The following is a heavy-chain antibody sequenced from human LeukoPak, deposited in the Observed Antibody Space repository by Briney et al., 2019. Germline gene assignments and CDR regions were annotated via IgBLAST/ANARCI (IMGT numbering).Heavy chain of an antibody. CDR1: GYSLTELS. V-gene: IGHV1-24*01. J-gene: IGHJ4*02. Sequence: ASVKVSCKVSGYSLTELSLHWVRQAPGEGLEWMGNFDPEDGETIYAQKFQGRVTMSEDASTQTAYKELSSLRSEDRAVYYCATGRGFFDFWGQGTLVTVSS. CDR2: FDPEDGET. CDR3: ATGRGFFDF.